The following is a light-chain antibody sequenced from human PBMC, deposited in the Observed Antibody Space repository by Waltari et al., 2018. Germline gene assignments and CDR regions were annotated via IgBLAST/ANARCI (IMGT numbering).Light chain of an antibody. Sequence: QSALTQPASVSASLGQSITISCTGTSRDIGGFHFVSWYQQHPGEAPRLLIYDVNLRPSGISDRISGSKSGNTASLTFSGLQAEDAADYYCASYSTGGTLVFGGGTKLTVL. CDR1: SRDIGGFHF. CDR2: DVN. CDR3: ASYSTGGTLV. V-gene: IGLV2-14*03. J-gene: IGLJ3*02.